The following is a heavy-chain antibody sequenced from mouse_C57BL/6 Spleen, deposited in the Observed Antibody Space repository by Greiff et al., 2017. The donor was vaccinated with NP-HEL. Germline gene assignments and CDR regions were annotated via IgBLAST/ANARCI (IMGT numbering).Heavy chain of an antibody. CDR3: ARKGGLYYGSSREFAY. J-gene: IGHJ3*01. CDR1: GYTFTSYW. CDR2: IDPSDSYT. V-gene: IGHV1-50*01. D-gene: IGHD1-1*01. Sequence: QVQLQQPGAELVKPGASVKLSCKASGYTFTSYWMQWVKQRPGQGLEWIGEIDPSDSYTNYNQKFKGKATLTVDTSSSTAYMQLSSLTSEDSAVYYCARKGGLYYGSSREFAYWGQGTLVTVSA.